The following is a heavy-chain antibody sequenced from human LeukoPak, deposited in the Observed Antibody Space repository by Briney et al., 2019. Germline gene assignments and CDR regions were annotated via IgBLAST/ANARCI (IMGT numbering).Heavy chain of an antibody. V-gene: IGHV3-21*01. Sequence: NPGGSLRLSCAASGFTFSSYSMNWVRQAPGKGLEWVSFISSSSSYIYYADSMKGRFTISRDNAKNSLYLQMNSLRAEDTAVYYCARDFYSSGWYLVGARADAFDIWGQGTMVTVSS. D-gene: IGHD6-19*01. CDR2: ISSSSSYI. CDR3: ARDFYSSGWYLVGARADAFDI. CDR1: GFTFSSYS. J-gene: IGHJ3*02.